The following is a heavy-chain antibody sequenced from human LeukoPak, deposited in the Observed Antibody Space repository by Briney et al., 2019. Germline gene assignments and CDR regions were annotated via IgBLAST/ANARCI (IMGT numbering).Heavy chain of an antibody. CDR1: GFTFSSYA. J-gene: IGHJ3*02. D-gene: IGHD1-1*01. CDR3: AREQLRILSFDI. V-gene: IGHV3-30*01. Sequence: GRSLRLSCAASGFTFSSYAMHWVRQAPGKGLEWVAVISYDGSNKYYADSVKGRFTISRDNSKNTLYLQMNGLRAEDTAVYYCAREQLRILSFDIWGQGTMVTVSS. CDR2: ISYDGSNK.